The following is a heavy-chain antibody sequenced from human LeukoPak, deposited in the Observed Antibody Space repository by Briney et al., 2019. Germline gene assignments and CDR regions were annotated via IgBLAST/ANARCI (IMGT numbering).Heavy chain of an antibody. D-gene: IGHD3-10*01. Sequence: PGGSLRLSCAVSAFTLSSYAMHWVRQAPGKGMGYVSAISRNGGSTYYANCVKGRFNISRDNSKNTLYLQMGSLRAEDMAVYYCARRDTMVDPEGYYYYGMDVWGQGTTVTVSS. V-gene: IGHV3-64*01. J-gene: IGHJ6*02. CDR1: AFTLSSYA. CDR2: ISRNGGST. CDR3: ARRDTMVDPEGYYYYGMDV.